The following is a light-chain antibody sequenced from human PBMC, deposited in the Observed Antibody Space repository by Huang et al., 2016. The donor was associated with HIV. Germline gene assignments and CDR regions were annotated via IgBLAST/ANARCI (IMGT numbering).Light chain of an antibody. Sequence: VLTQSPATLSLSPGERVTLSCRASQSVTNFLAWYQQKPGQPPRLLIYDASTRATGIPPRFSGSGSGTDFTLTISSLEPEDFAVYYCQQRNDWPPYTFGQGTRLEIK. V-gene: IGKV3-11*01. CDR1: QSVTNF. J-gene: IGKJ2*01. CDR2: DAS. CDR3: QQRNDWPPYT.